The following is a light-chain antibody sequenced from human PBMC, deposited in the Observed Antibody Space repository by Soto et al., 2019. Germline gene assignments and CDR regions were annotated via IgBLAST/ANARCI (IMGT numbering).Light chain of an antibody. CDR2: GAS. Sequence: EIVLTQSPGTLSLSPGERATLSCRASQRVSSSYLAWYQQKTGQAPRLLIYGASSRATGIPDRFSGSGSGTDFTLTISRLEPEEFAVYFCQRYGSSPPFTFGQGTKVEI. J-gene: IGKJ2*01. CDR1: QRVSSSY. CDR3: QRYGSSPPFT. V-gene: IGKV3-20*01.